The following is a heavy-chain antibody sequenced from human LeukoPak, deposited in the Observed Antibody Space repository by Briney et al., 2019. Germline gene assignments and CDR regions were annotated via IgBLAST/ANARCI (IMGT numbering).Heavy chain of an antibody. Sequence: GGPLRLSCAASGFPFSSYWMSWVRQAPGKGLEWVAVIWYDGSNKYYGDSVKGRFTISRDNSKNTLYLQMNSLRAEDTAVYYCARDDYGSGSGRWVYWGQGTLVTVSS. CDR2: IWYDGSNK. J-gene: IGHJ4*02. D-gene: IGHD3-10*01. CDR3: ARDDYGSGSGRWVY. V-gene: IGHV3-33*08. CDR1: GFPFSSYW.